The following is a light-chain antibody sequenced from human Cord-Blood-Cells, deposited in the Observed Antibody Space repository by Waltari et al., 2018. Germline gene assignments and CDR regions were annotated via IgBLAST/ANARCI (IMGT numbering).Light chain of an antibody. CDR3: QLYGSSIT. Sequence: VLTQSPGPLSLSPGERATLSCRASQSVSGTYLAWSKQKPGQSPRLLIYGASSRATGNPDRVSGSGSGTDFTHTISRLEPEDFAVYYCQLYGSSITFGQGTRLEIK. CDR1: QSVSGTY. V-gene: IGKV3-20*01. J-gene: IGKJ5*01. CDR2: GAS.